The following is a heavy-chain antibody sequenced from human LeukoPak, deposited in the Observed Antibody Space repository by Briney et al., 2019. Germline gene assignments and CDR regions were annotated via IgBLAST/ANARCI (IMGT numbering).Heavy chain of an antibody. J-gene: IGHJ4*02. CDR2: IYTSGST. D-gene: IGHD6-13*01. Sequence: SETLSLTCTVSGGSISSYYWSWIRQPAGKGLEWIGRIYTSGSTNYNPSLKSRVTMSVDTSKNQFSLKLSSVTAADTAVYYCATNHPGGKQQLVLYYWGQGTLVTVSS. CDR1: GGSISSYY. V-gene: IGHV4-4*07. CDR3: ATNHPGGKQQLVLYY.